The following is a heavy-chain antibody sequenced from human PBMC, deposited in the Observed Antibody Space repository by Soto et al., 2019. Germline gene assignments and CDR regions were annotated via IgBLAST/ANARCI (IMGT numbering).Heavy chain of an antibody. V-gene: IGHV1-3*01. CDR1: GYTFTSYA. CDR3: ARTSPPYYYDPMAV. CDR2: INAGNGNT. D-gene: IGHD3-22*01. J-gene: IGHJ6*02. Sequence: QVQLVQSGAEVKKPGASVKVSCKASGYTFTSYAMHWVRQAPGQRREWMGWINAGNGNTKYSQKLQGRVTITRDPSASTAYMELNSLRSEDTAVYYCARTSPPYYYDPMAVWGQVNTVTVSS.